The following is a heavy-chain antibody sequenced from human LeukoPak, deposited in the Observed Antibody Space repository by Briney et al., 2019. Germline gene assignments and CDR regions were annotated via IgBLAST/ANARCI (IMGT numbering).Heavy chain of an antibody. CDR1: GFTFSSYW. CDR3: TRDDSSGWTSYYYYYGMDV. V-gene: IGHV3-49*04. CDR2: IRSKAYGGTT. Sequence: GGSLRLSCAASGFTFSSYWMHWVRQAPGKGLEWVGFIRSKAYGGTTEYAASVKGRFTISRDDSKSIAYLQMNSLKTEDTAVYYCTRDDSSGWTSYYYYYGMDVWGQGTTVTVSS. D-gene: IGHD6-19*01. J-gene: IGHJ6*02.